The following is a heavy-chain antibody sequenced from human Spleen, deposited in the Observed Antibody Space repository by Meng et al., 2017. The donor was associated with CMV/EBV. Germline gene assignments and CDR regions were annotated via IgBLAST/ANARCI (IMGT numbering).Heavy chain of an antibody. V-gene: IGHV3-7*01. CDR3: ARVRFLLFDY. D-gene: IGHD2-15*01. CDR2: IKQDGSEK. CDR1: GFTFSSYW. Sequence: GESLKISCAASGFTFSSYWMSWVRQAPGKGLEWVDNIKQDGSEKYYVDSVKGRFTISRDNAKNSLYLQMNSLRAEDTAVYYCARVRFLLFDYWGQGTLVTVSS. J-gene: IGHJ4*02.